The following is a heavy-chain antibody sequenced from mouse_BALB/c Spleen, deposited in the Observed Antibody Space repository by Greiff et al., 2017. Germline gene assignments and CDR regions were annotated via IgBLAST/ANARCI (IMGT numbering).Heavy chain of an antibody. CDR3: TRDQSYGGYFDY. D-gene: IGHD2-12*01. CDR2: ISSGGSYT. Sequence: EVQRVESGGGLVKPGGSLKLSCAASGFTFSSYTMSWVRQTPEKRLEWVATISSGGSYTYYPDSVKGRFTISRDNAKNTLYLQMSSLKSEDTAMYYCTRDQSYGGYFDYWGQGTTLTVSS. J-gene: IGHJ2*01. CDR1: GFTFSSYT. V-gene: IGHV5-6-4*01.